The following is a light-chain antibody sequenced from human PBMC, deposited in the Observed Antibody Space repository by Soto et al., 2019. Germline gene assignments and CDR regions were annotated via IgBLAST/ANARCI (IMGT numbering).Light chain of an antibody. V-gene: IGKV3-15*01. CDR3: QQYDDWPFT. J-gene: IGKJ3*01. CDR2: GAS. Sequence: EIVMTQSPATLSVSPGERVTLSCRASQRINSNLAWYQQKPGQAPRLLIYGASTRATGIPVRFSGTGSGTEFTLAIGSLQSEDFAVYYCQQYDDWPFTFGPGTKVCIK. CDR1: QRINSN.